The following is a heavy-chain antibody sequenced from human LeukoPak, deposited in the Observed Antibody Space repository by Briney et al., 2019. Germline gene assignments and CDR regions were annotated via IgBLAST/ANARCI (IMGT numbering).Heavy chain of an antibody. J-gene: IGHJ6*03. CDR1: GGSFSGYY. D-gene: IGHD3-22*01. CDR2: INHSGST. V-gene: IGHV4-34*01. Sequence: SETLSLTCAVYGGSFSGYYWSWIRQPPGKGLEWIGEINHSGSTNYNPSLKSRVTISVDKSKNQFSLKLSSVTAADTAVYYCASYPIVNYYDSSGYYPAPDYYYMDVWGKGTTVTVSS. CDR3: ASYPIVNYYDSSGYYPAPDYYYMDV.